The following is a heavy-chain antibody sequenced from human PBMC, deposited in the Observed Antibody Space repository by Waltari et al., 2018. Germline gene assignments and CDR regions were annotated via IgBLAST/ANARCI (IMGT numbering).Heavy chain of an antibody. J-gene: IGHJ4*02. CDR3: VKGGWGFGAFYEQH. V-gene: IGHV3-9*01. Sequence: EVQLVTSGGGLVQPGRSLRLACVGSGFRFDDYAMYWVRQRPGKGVEGLSGIGWKSGAIGEADSVRGRFSTYRDNARKSLYLQMGRLRPEDTALYYCVKGGWGFGAFYEQHWGQGIQVTVSS. CDR2: IGWKSGAI. D-gene: IGHD3-10*01. CDR1: GFRFDDYA.